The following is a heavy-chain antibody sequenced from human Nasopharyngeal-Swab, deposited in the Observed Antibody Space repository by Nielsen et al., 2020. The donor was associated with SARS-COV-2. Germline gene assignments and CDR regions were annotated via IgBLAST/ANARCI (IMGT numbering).Heavy chain of an antibody. V-gene: IGHV3-48*04. Sequence: GGSLRLSCAASGFTFSSYSTNWVRQAPGKGLEWVSYISSSSSTIYYADSVKGRFTISRDNAKNSLYLQMNSLRAEDTAVYYYAGGYCSGGSCYPTPPYYYYGMDVWGQGTTVTVSS. CDR3: AGGYCSGGSCYPTPPYYYYGMDV. CDR1: GFTFSSYS. J-gene: IGHJ6*02. CDR2: ISSSSSTI. D-gene: IGHD2-15*01.